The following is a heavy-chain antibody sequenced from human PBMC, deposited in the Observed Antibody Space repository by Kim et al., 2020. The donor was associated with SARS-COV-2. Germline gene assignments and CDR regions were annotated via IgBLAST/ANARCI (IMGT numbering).Heavy chain of an antibody. D-gene: IGHD3-3*01. CDR3: ARGEWSLDN. Sequence: ASVKVSCKASGYIFTNHGMNWVRQAPGQGLEWILWINTNAGNPTYAQGFTGRFVFSLDTSVRTAYLEITSLQAEDTSVYYCARGEWSLDNWGQGTLVTVSS. V-gene: IGHV7-4-1*02. CDR1: GYIFTNHG. J-gene: IGHJ4*02. CDR2: INTNAGNP.